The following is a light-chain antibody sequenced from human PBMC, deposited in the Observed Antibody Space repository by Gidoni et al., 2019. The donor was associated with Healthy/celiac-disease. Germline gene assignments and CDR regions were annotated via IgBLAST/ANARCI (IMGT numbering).Light chain of an antibody. CDR2: DAS. CDR1: QSVSSY. V-gene: IGKV3-11*01. Sequence: EIVLTQSPATLSLFPGDRATLSCRASQSVSSYLAWYQQKPGQAPRLLIYDASNRATGIPARFSGSGSGTDFTLTISSLEPEDFAVYYCQQRSNWPPSITFGQGTRLEIK. CDR3: QQRSNWPPSIT. J-gene: IGKJ5*01.